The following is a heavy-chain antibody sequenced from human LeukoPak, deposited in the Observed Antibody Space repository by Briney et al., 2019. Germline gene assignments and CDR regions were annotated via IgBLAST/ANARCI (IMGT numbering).Heavy chain of an antibody. CDR3: ARDRWGSSESFYYYYYMDV. CDR2: IIPIFGTA. Sequence: GASVKVSCKASGGTFSSYAISWVRQAPGQGLEWMGGIIPIFGTANYAQKFQGRVTITADESTSTAYMELSGLRSEDTAVYYCARDRWGSSESFYYYYYMDVWGKGTTVTVSS. V-gene: IGHV1-69*13. CDR1: GGTFSSYA. J-gene: IGHJ6*03. D-gene: IGHD6-6*01.